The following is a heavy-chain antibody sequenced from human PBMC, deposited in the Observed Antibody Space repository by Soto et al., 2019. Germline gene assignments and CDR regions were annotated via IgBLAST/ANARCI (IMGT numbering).Heavy chain of an antibody. V-gene: IGHV4-59*01. CDR2: IYYTGST. Sequence: QVQLQESGPGLVKPSETLSLTCTVSGGSISNYYWSWIRQPPGKGLEWIGYIYYTGSTNYNPSLKRRVTISVDTSENQFSLRLRSVTAADTAIYYCARGRHGLDYWGQGTLVTVSS. CDR1: GGSISNYY. D-gene: IGHD6-19*01. CDR3: ARGRHGLDY. J-gene: IGHJ4*02.